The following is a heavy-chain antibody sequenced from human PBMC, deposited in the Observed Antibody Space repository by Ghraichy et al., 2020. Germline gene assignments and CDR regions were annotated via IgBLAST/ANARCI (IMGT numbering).Heavy chain of an antibody. D-gene: IGHD5-18*01. Sequence: ASVKVSCKTSGYTFTAYYIHWVRQAPGQGLEWMGWIDPNRNSAFSEDNFQARVTMTRDTSTSTAYMELSSLRPDDTAIYYCVRDRNMRVGVHNYGYDAFDYWGQGVQVTVSS. V-gene: IGHV1-2*02. CDR3: VRDRNMRVGVHNYGYDAFDY. CDR1: GYTFTAYY. J-gene: IGHJ4*02. CDR2: IDPNRNSA.